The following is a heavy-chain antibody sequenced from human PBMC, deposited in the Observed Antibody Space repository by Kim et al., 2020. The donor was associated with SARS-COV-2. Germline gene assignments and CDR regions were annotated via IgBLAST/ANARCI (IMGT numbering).Heavy chain of an antibody. CDR2: ISWNSGSI. D-gene: IGHD3-10*01. Sequence: GGSLRLSCAASGFTFDDYAMHWVRQAPGKGLEWVSGISWNSGSIGYVDSVKGRFTISRDNAKNSLYLQMNSLRAEDTALYYCARAASLGDDYYYGMDVWGQGTTVTVSS. V-gene: IGHV3-9*01. CDR3: ARAASLGDDYYYGMDV. J-gene: IGHJ6*02. CDR1: GFTFDDYA.